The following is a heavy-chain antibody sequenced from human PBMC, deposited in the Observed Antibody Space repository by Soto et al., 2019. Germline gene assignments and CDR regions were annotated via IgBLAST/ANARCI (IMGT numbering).Heavy chain of an antibody. V-gene: IGHV1-46*01. J-gene: IGHJ4*02. Sequence: GASVKVSCKASGYTFTTYYMHWVRQAPGQGLEWMGIINPSAATITYAQRFQGRVTMTRDTSTSIVYMELSSLTSEDTAVYYCARAGFGWSHFDYWGQGTLVTVSS. CDR3: ARAGFGWSHFDY. CDR2: INPSAATI. CDR1: GYTFTTYY. D-gene: IGHD3-9*01.